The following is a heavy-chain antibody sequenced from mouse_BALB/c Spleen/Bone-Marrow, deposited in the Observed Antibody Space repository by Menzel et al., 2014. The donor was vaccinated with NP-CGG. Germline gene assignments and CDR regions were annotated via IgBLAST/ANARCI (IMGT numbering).Heavy chain of an antibody. V-gene: IGHV1-77*01. J-gene: IGHJ3*01. CDR1: GYTFTDYY. CDR3: ARSRGYAWFAY. CDR2: IYPGSGNN. Sequence: QVQIQQSGAELARPGASVKLSCTDSGYTFTDYYINWVKQRTGQGLAWIGEIYPGSGNNYCNEKFKGQATLTADKSSSTAYMQLSSLTSEDSAVYFCARSRGYAWFAYWGQGTLVTVSA. D-gene: IGHD2-2*01.